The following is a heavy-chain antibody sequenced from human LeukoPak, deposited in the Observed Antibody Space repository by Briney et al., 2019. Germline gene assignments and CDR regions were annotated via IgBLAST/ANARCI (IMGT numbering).Heavy chain of an antibody. V-gene: IGHV4-34*01. CDR3: ARGQGTVTTH. J-gene: IGHJ4*02. Sequence: SETLSLTCAVSGGSFSGYYWTWIRQPPGKGLEWIGEINHSGSANYNPSLKSRVTISLDTSRNQFSLKLSSVTAADTAVYYCARGQGTVTTHWGQGTLVTVSS. CDR2: INHSGSA. CDR1: GGSFSGYY. D-gene: IGHD4-17*01.